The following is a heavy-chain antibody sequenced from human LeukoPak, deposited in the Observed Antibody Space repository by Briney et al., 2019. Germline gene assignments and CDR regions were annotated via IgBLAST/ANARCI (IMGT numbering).Heavy chain of an antibody. CDR3: ARAVDTAMVMDY. CDR1: GGSISSYY. J-gene: IGHJ4*02. D-gene: IGHD5-18*01. CDR2: ISYTGST. Sequence: SETLYLTYTVSGGSISSYYWSWIRQPPGKGLEWIGFISYTGSTNYIPSLKTRVTISVDTSKNQFSLKLSSVTAADTAVYYCARAVDTAMVMDYWGQGTLVTVSS. V-gene: IGHV4-59*08.